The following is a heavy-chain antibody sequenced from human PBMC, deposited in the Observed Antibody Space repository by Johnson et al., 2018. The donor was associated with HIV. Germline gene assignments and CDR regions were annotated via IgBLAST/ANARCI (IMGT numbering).Heavy chain of an antibody. J-gene: IGHJ3*02. V-gene: IGHV3-72*01. CDR1: GFNFSDHY. Sequence: VQLVESGGGLVQPRGSLRLSCAASGFNFSDHYMDWVRQAPGRGLEWVGRSRKKVNSYTTEYAASVKGRFTISRDDSKNSLYLQMNSLKTEDTAVYYCTRWGYTVALDIWGQGTMVTVSS. CDR2: SRKKVNSYTT. CDR3: TRWGYTVALDI. D-gene: IGHD1-1*01.